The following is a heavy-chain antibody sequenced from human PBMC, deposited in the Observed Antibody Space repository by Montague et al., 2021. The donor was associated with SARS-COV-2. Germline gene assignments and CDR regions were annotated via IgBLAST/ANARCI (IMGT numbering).Heavy chain of an antibody. J-gene: IGHJ5*02. CDR3: ARLWDFYGSGSYKNSWFDP. V-gene: IGHV4-34*01. D-gene: IGHD3-10*01. CDR1: GGSFSGYY. CDR2: INHSGST. Sequence: SETLSLTCAVYGGSFSGYYWSWIRQPPGKGLEWIGKINHSGSTKYNPSLKSRVTISVDTSKNQFSLKLSSVTAADTAVYYCARLWDFYGSGSYKNSWFDPWGQGTRVTVSS.